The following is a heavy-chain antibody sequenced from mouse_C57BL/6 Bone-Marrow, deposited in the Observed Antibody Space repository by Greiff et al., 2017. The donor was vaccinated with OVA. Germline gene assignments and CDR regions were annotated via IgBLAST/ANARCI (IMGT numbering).Heavy chain of an antibody. D-gene: IGHD1-3*01. V-gene: IGHV5-16*01. CDR3: AREVLKYFDF. J-gene: IGHJ1*03. Sequence: EVQRVESEGGLVQPGSSMKLSCTASGFTFSDYYMAWVRQVPEKGLEWVANINYDGSSTYYLDSLKSRFIISRDNAKNILYLQMSSLKSEDTATYDCAREVLKYFDFWGTGTTVTVSA. CDR2: INYDGSST. CDR1: GFTFSDYY.